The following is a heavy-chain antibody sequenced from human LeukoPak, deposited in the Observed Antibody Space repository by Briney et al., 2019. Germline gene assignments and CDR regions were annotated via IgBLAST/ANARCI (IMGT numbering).Heavy chain of an antibody. D-gene: IGHD6-19*01. Sequence: SVKVSCKASAGTFSSYAISWVRQAPGQGLEWMGGIIPIFGTANYAQKFQGRVTITADESTSTAYMELSSLRSEDTAVYYCAREWTGYSSFDPWGQGTLVTVSS. J-gene: IGHJ5*02. V-gene: IGHV1-69*13. CDR2: IIPIFGTA. CDR1: AGTFSSYA. CDR3: AREWTGYSSFDP.